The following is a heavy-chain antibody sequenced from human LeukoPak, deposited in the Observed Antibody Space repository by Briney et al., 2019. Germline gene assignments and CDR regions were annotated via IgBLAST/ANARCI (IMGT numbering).Heavy chain of an antibody. CDR3: VRDRGGAYSGDNLFDH. Sequence: PGGSLRLSCAASGFTFSSYEMNWVRQAPGKGLEWRSYIIGSGSTKQYADSVRGRFTISRDNDKNAVYLQMNSLRADDTAIYYCVRDRGGAYSGDNLFDHWGQGTLVTVSS. CDR1: GFTFSSYE. D-gene: IGHD2-21*01. V-gene: IGHV3-48*03. J-gene: IGHJ5*02. CDR2: IIGSGSTK.